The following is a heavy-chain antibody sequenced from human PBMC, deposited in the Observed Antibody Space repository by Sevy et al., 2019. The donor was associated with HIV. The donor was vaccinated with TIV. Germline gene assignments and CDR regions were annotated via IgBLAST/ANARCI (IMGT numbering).Heavy chain of an antibody. Sequence: GGSLRLSCAASGFTFSSYAMSWVRQAPGKGLEWVSAISGSGGSTYYADSVKGRFTISRDNSKNTLYLQMNSLRAEDTTVYYCAKDVEDGQGWDAFDIWGQGTMVTVSS. CDR2: ISGSGGST. D-gene: IGHD6-19*01. V-gene: IGHV3-23*01. CDR3: AKDVEDGQGWDAFDI. J-gene: IGHJ3*02. CDR1: GFTFSSYA.